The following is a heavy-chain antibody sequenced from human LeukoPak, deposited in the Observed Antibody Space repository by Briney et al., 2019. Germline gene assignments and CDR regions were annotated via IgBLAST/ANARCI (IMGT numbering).Heavy chain of an antibody. J-gene: IGHJ4*02. CDR1: GGTFSSYA. CDR2: IIPIFGTA. V-gene: IGHV1-69*05. CDR3: ARDGEAGGYFDY. Sequence: SVKVSCKASGGTFSSYAISWVRQAPGQGLEWMGRIIPIFGTANYAQKFQGRVTITTDESTSTAYMELSSLRSEDTDMYYCARDGEAGGYFDYWGQGTPVTVSS. D-gene: IGHD2-8*02.